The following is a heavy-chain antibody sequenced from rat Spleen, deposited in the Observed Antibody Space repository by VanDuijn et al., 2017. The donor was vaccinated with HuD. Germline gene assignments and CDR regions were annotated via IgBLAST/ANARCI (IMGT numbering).Heavy chain of an antibody. Sequence: EVQLVESGGGLEQPGRSLTLSCAASGFNFSDNAMSWVRQAPKKGLEWVASISTGGGSTYNPDSVKGRFTISRDNAKSTLYLQMDSLRSEDTATYYCARHELPGYNWFAYWGQGVMVTVSS. D-gene: IGHD1-4*01. CDR1: GFNFSDNA. J-gene: IGHJ2*01. CDR3: ARHELPGYNWFAY. V-gene: IGHV5S23*01. CDR2: ISTGGGST.